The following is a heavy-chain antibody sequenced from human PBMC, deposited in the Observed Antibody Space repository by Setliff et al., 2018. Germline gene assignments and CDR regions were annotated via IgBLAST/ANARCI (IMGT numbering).Heavy chain of an antibody. Sequence: PSETLSLTCTVSGGSISSYYWSWIRQPPGKGLEWIGTVDHSGNAFYNPSLKSRVIISVDTSKNQVSLRLTSVSAADTAVYFCARRDPTGYYGYSFDFWGQGTLVTVSS. J-gene: IGHJ4*02. CDR2: VDHSGNA. CDR3: ARRDPTGYYGYSFDF. CDR1: GGSISSYY. D-gene: IGHD3-9*01. V-gene: IGHV4-59*04.